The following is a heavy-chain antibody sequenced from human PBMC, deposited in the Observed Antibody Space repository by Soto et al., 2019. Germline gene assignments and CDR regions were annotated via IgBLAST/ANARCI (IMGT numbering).Heavy chain of an antibody. CDR1: GVTFSSYG. J-gene: IGHJ4*02. V-gene: IGHV3-30*18. Sequence: GGSLRLSCAASGVTFSSYGMHWVRQAPGKGLEWVAVISYDGSNKYYADSVKGRFTISRDNSKNTLYLQMNSLRAEDTAVYYCAKDGGMDTAMGSYFDNWGQGTLVTVSS. CDR2: ISYDGSNK. CDR3: AKDGGMDTAMGSYFDN. D-gene: IGHD5-18*01.